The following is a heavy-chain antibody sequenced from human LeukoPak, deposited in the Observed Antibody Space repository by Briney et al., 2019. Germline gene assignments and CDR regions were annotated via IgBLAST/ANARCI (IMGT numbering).Heavy chain of an antibody. CDR3: ARGDTYCGGDCYAPNY. V-gene: IGHV4-34*01. D-gene: IGHD2-21*02. CDR1: GGSFSGYY. J-gene: IGHJ4*02. CDR2: IYRSGGA. Sequence: SETLSLTCAVYGGSFSGYYWSWIRQPPGKGLEWIGEIYRSGGANYNPSLKSRVTISVDTSKNQFSLKMSSVTAADTAVYYCARGDTYCGGDCYAPNYWAKETLVTVSS.